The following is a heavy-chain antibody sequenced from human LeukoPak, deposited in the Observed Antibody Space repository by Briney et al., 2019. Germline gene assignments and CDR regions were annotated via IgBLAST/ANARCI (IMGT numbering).Heavy chain of an antibody. CDR2: VYTSGST. D-gene: IGHD1-26*01. V-gene: IGHV4-4*07. Sequence: PSETLSLTCTVSGGSFSSYYWSWIRQPAERGLEWIGRVYTSGSTNYNPSLKSRVTMSVDTSKNQFSLMLTSVTAADTAVYYCARMYSGTYGGIDYWGQGTLVTVSS. J-gene: IGHJ4*02. CDR3: ARMYSGTYGGIDY. CDR1: GGSFSSYY.